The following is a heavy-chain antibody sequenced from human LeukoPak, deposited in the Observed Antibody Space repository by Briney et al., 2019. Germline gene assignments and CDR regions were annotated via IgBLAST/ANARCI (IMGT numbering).Heavy chain of an antibody. CDR3: TAGKAHITVPSNIDY. CDR2: IYPGDSYT. D-gene: IGHD6-19*01. Sequence: GESLKISCKASGYSFTNYWIGWVRQMPGKGLGWMGIIYPGDSYTRYSPSFQGQVTISVDKSINTAYLQWSSLKASDTAMYYCTAGKAHITVPSNIDYWGQGTLVTVSS. CDR1: GYSFTNYW. V-gene: IGHV5-51*01. J-gene: IGHJ4*02.